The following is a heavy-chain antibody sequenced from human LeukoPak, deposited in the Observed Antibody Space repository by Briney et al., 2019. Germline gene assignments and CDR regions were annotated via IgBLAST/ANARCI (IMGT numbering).Heavy chain of an antibody. CDR1: GFTFTNYG. CDR2: IASDGNYR. V-gene: IGHV3-30*02. CDR3: ANLPYNWNEYWDDY. D-gene: IGHD1-1*01. J-gene: IGHJ4*02. Sequence: PGGSLRLSCAASGFTFTNYGMHWVRQAPGKGLEWVAYIASDGNYRDYVDSVRGRFTVSRDNYKNTLYLQMGSLRAEDTAVYYCANLPYNWNEYWDDYWGQGTLVTVSS.